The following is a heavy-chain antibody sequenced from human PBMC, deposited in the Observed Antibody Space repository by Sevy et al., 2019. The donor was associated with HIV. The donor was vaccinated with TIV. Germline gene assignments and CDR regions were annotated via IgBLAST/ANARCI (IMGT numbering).Heavy chain of an antibody. D-gene: IGHD3-3*01. Sequence: GGSLRLSCAASGFTFSSYAMSWVRQAPGKGLEWVSAISGSGGSKYYADSVKGRFTMSRDHSKNTLYLQMNSLRAEDTAVYYCAKVLDDFWSGYGWFDPWGQGTLVTVSS. CDR2: ISGSGGSK. J-gene: IGHJ5*02. CDR1: GFTFSSYA. V-gene: IGHV3-23*01. CDR3: AKVLDDFWSGYGWFDP.